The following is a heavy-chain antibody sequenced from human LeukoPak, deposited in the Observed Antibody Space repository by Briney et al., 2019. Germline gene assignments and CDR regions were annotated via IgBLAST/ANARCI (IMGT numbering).Heavy chain of an antibody. J-gene: IGHJ4*02. Sequence: GGSLRLSCAASGFTFSSYGMSWVRQAPGKGLEWVSGISDSGGTTYYVDSVKGRFTISRDNSKNTLYLQMNSLTAEDTAVYYCANDPREGWLQSPYWGQGTLVTVSS. CDR3: ANDPREGWLQSPY. V-gene: IGHV3-23*01. CDR2: ISDSGGTT. D-gene: IGHD5-24*01. CDR1: GFTFSSYG.